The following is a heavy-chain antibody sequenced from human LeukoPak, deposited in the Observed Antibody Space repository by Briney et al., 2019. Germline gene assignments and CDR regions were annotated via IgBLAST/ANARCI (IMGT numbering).Heavy chain of an antibody. V-gene: IGHV3-7*01. Sequence: GGSLRLSCAASGFTFSSYWMSWVRQAPGKGLEWVANIKQDGSEKYYVDSVKGRFTISRDNAKNSLYLQMNSLRTEDTAVYYCAIGDGLGKLSSSFEYWGQGTLVTVSS. CDR1: GFTFSSYW. J-gene: IGHJ4*02. CDR3: AIGDGLGKLSSSFEY. D-gene: IGHD3-16*02. CDR2: IKQDGSEK.